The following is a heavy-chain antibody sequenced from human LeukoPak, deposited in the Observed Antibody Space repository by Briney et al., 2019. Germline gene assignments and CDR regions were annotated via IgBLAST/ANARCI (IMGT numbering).Heavy chain of an antibody. CDR3: AKVYGDYQREIDY. D-gene: IGHD4-17*01. CDR1: GFTFSSYG. Sequence: VQPGGSLILSCAASGFTFSSYGMHWVRQAPGKGLEWVAFIRYDGSNKYYAASVKGRFTIPRDNSKNTLYLQMKSLRAEDTAVYYCAKVYGDYQREIDYWGQGTLVTVSS. V-gene: IGHV3-30*02. CDR2: IRYDGSNK. J-gene: IGHJ4*02.